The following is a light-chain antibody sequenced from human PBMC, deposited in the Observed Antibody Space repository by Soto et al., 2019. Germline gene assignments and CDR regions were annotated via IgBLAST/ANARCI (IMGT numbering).Light chain of an antibody. Sequence: QSALTQPASVSGSPGQSITISCTGTSSDVGGYHYVSWYQQHPGKAPKRMIYDVSNRPSGVSNRFSGSKSGNTASLTISGLQAEDEADYYCSSYTSSSGYVFGTGTKVTVL. CDR3: SSYTSSSGYV. J-gene: IGLJ1*01. CDR2: DVS. CDR1: SSDVGGYHY. V-gene: IGLV2-14*01.